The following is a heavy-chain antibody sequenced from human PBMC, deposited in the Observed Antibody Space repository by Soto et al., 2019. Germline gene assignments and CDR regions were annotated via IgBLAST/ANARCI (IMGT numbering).Heavy chain of an antibody. D-gene: IGHD2-15*01. CDR2: ISGSGGST. Sequence: EVQLLESGGGLVQPGGSLRLSCAASGFTFSSYAMSWVRQAPGKGLEWVSAISGSGGSTYYADSVKGRFTISRDNSKNTLYLQMNSLRAEDTAVYYCAKPVGYCSGGSCDAFDIWGQGTMVTVSS. J-gene: IGHJ3*02. CDR3: AKPVGYCSGGSCDAFDI. V-gene: IGHV3-23*01. CDR1: GFTFSSYA.